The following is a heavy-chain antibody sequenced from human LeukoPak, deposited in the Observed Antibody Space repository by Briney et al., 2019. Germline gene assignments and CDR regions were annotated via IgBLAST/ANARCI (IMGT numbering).Heavy chain of an antibody. CDR3: ARGGNYDNSGDRYRVPDY. CDR2: INSDGSST. CDR1: EFTFSSYW. D-gene: IGHD3-22*01. J-gene: IGHJ4*02. Sequence: GGSLRLSCAASEFTFSSYWMHWVRQAPGKGLVWVSRINSDGSSTSYADSVKGRFTISRDNAKNTLNLQMNSLRAEDTAVYYCARGGNYDNSGDRYRVPDYWGQGTLVTVSS. V-gene: IGHV3-74*01.